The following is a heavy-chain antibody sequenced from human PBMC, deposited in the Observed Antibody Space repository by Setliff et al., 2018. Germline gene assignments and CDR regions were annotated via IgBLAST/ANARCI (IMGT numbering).Heavy chain of an antibody. Sequence: ASVKVSCKASGYTFTSYGISWVRQAPGQGLEWMGWISAYNGNTNYAQNLQGRVTMTIDTSTSTAYMELRSLRSDDTAVYYCARYNVLATAHDFWGRGTLVTVSS. CDR3: ARYNVLATAHDF. CDR1: GYTFTSYG. D-gene: IGHD2-8*02. CDR2: ISAYNGNT. V-gene: IGHV1-18*01. J-gene: IGHJ4*02.